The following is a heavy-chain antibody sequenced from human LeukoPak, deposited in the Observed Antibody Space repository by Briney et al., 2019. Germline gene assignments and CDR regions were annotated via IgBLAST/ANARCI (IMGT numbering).Heavy chain of an antibody. V-gene: IGHV3-30*04. CDR1: GHTFSRYV. CDR2: ISYDGDNK. D-gene: IGHD6-13*01. J-gene: IGHJ4*02. Sequence: GGSLRLFCAASGHTFSRYVMIWVRQAPGKGLQWVSTISYDGDNKYYVDSVKGRFTISRDNSKNTLYLQMNSLRPEDTAVYYCARAGGQLLHGFGYFEYWGQGTLVTVSS. CDR3: ARAGGQLLHGFGYFEY.